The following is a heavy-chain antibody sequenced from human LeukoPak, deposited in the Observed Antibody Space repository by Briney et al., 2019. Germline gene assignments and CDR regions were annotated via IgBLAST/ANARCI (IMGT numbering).Heavy chain of an antibody. J-gene: IGHJ3*02. Sequence: SETLSLTYTVSGGSISSHYWSWIRQPPGKGLEWIGYIYYSGSTNYNPSLKSRVTISVDTSKNQFSLKLSSVTAADTAVYYCARGSYYDSSGSDAFDIWGQGTMVTVSS. D-gene: IGHD3-22*01. V-gene: IGHV4-59*11. CDR1: GGSISSHY. CDR3: ARGSYYDSSGSDAFDI. CDR2: IYYSGST.